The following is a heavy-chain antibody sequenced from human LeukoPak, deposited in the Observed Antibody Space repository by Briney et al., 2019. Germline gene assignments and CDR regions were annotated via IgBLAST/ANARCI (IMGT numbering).Heavy chain of an antibody. Sequence: GGSLRLSCAASGFSVSNNYMSWVRQAPGKGLEWVSVIYSGGSTFYADSVKGRFTISRDNSKNTLYLQMNSLRAEDTAVYYCASESYSPEYFQHLGQGTLVTVSS. V-gene: IGHV3-66*01. D-gene: IGHD2-15*01. CDR3: ASESYSPEYFQH. CDR1: GFSVSNNY. CDR2: IYSGGST. J-gene: IGHJ1*01.